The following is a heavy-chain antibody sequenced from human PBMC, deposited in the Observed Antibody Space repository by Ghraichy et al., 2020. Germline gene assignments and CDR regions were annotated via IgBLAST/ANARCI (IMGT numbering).Heavy chain of an antibody. V-gene: IGHV4-59*01. CDR2: IYYSGST. J-gene: IGHJ3*02. CDR1: GGSISSYY. Sequence: ESLNISCTVSGGSISSYYWSWIRQPPGKGLEWIGYIYYSGSTNYNPSLKSRVTISVDTSKNQFSLKLSSVTAADTAVYYCARDSHPHHDAFDIWGQGTMVTVSS. CDR3: ARDSHPHHDAFDI.